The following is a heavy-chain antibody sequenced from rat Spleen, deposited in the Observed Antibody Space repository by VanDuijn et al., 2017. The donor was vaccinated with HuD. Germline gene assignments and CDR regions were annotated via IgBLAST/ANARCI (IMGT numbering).Heavy chain of an antibody. J-gene: IGHJ1*01. CDR1: GFTFSDYA. V-gene: IGHV5-29*01. D-gene: IGHD4-3*01. CDR2: ISSEGRSS. CDR3: TGAGVPWYLDF. Sequence: EVQLVESDGGLVQPGRSLKLSCAASGFTFSDYAMAWVRQAPTKGLEWVATISSEGRSSYYRDSVKGRFTISRANAKNTLYLQMSSLRSDDTATYYCTGAGVPWYLDFWGPGTLVTVSS.